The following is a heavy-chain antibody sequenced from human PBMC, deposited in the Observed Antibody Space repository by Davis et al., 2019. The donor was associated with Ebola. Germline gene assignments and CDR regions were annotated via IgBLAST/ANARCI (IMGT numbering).Heavy chain of an antibody. V-gene: IGHV3-74*01. CDR3: AVGATTAY. CDR1: GFTFSSYW. J-gene: IGHJ4*02. D-gene: IGHD1-26*01. Sequence: GESLKISCAASGFTFSSYWMHWVRQAPGKGLVWVSRINNNGSSTYYADSVKGRFTISRDNAKNTQYLQMNSLRAEDTAVYYCAVGATTAYWGQGTLVTVSS. CDR2: INNNGSST.